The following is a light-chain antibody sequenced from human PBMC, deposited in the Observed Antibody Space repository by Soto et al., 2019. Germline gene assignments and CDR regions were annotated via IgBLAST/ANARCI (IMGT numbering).Light chain of an antibody. CDR3: ETWDSKTRV. CDR1: SGHSSNI. V-gene: IGLV4-60*02. Sequence: QPVLTQSSSASASLGSSVKLTCTLSSGHSSNIIAWHQQQPGKAPRYLMKLEGSGSYNKGSGVPDRFSGSSSGADRYLTISNLQFEDEADYYCETWDSKTRVFGGGTKLTVL. CDR2: LEGSGSY. J-gene: IGLJ3*02.